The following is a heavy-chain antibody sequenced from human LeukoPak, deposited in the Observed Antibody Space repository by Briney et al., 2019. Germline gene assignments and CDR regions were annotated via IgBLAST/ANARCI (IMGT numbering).Heavy chain of an antibody. CDR1: GGTFSSYA. Sequence: GASVNVSCKASGGTFSSYAISWVRPAPGQGLEWVGDINPIFPAPNYAQKFQGRVTITADEATSTAYMELRSLRSEDTAVYYCARGHSSSWPHPFDYWGQGTLVTVSS. D-gene: IGHD6-13*01. CDR3: ARGHSSSWPHPFDY. J-gene: IGHJ4*02. CDR2: INPIFPAP. V-gene: IGHV1-69*13.